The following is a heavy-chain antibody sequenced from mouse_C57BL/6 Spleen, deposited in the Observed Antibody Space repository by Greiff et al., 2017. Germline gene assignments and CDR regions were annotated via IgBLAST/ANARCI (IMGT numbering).Heavy chain of an antibody. CDR1: GYTFTSYW. D-gene: IGHD2-4*01. J-gene: IGHJ2*01. Sequence: VQLQQPGAELVMPGASVKLSCKASGYTFTSYWMHWVKQRPGQGLEWIGEIDPSDSYTNYNQKFKGKSTLTVDKSSSTAYMQLSSLTSEDSAVYYCARKGLGVYFDYWGQGTTLTVSS. CDR3: ARKGLGVYFDY. V-gene: IGHV1-69*01. CDR2: IDPSDSYT.